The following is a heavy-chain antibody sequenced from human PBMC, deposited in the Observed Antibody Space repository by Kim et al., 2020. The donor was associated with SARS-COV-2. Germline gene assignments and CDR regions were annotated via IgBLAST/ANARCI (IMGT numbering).Heavy chain of an antibody. V-gene: IGHV4-61*02. Sequence: SETLSLTCTVSGGSISSGSYYWSWIRQPAGKGLEWIGRIYTSGSTNYNPSLKSRVTISVDTSKNQFSLKLSSVTAADTAVYYCARVAGSSHPNWFDPWGPGTLVTVSS. J-gene: IGHJ5*02. CDR3: ARVAGSSHPNWFDP. CDR1: GGSISSGSYY. CDR2: IYTSGST. D-gene: IGHD1-26*01.